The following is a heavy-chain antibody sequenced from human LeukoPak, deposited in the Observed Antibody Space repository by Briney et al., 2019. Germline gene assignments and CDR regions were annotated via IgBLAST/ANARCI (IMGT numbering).Heavy chain of an antibody. CDR2: IYYSGST. CDR1: GGSVSSGSNY. Sequence: PSETLSLTCTVSGGSVSSGSNYWSWIRQPPGKGLEWIGYIYYSGSTNYNPSLKSRVTISVDTSKNQFSLKLSSVTAADTAVYYCARGGSYGDLIFDYWGQGTLVTVSS. D-gene: IGHD4-17*01. CDR3: ARGGSYGDLIFDY. J-gene: IGHJ4*02. V-gene: IGHV4-61*01.